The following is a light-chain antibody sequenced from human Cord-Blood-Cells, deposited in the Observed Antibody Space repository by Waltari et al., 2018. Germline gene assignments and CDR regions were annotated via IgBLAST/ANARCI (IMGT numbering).Light chain of an antibody. CDR1: QSVSSSY. CDR2: GAS. J-gene: IGKJ4*01. CDR3: QQYGSSPLT. V-gene: IGKV3-20*01. Sequence: EIVLTQSPGTLSWSPGDRATLSCRASQSVSSSYLAWYQQNPGQAPRLLIYGASSRATGIPDRFSGSGSGTDFTLTISRLEPEDFAVYYCQQYGSSPLTFGGGTKVEIK.